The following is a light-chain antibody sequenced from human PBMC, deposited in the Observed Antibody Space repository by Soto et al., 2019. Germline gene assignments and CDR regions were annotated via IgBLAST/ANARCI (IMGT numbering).Light chain of an antibody. CDR1: SSDVGVYNL. CDR3: CSYAGNYTFK. J-gene: IGLJ2*01. Sequence: QSVLTQPRSVSGSPGQSVTISCTGTSSDVGVYNLVSWYQQHPGKAPKFLIYDVTERPSGVPDRFSGSKSGNTASLTISGLRPEDEADYYCCSYAGNYTFKFGGGTKLTVL. V-gene: IGLV2-11*01. CDR2: DVT.